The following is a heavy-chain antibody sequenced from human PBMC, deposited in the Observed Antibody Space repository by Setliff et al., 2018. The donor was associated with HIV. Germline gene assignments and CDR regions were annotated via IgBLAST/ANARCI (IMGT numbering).Heavy chain of an antibody. CDR3: ARGRGSSSSWPIDY. V-gene: IGHV4-34*01. Sequence: SETLSLTCAVYGGSFSGYYWTWIRQPPGRGLEWIGEIIHSGGTNYNRSLKSRVTISVDTSKNQFSLNLSAVTAADTAVYFCARGRGSSSSWPIDYWGQGTLVTVSS. D-gene: IGHD6-13*01. CDR1: GGSFSGYY. J-gene: IGHJ4*02. CDR2: IIHSGGT.